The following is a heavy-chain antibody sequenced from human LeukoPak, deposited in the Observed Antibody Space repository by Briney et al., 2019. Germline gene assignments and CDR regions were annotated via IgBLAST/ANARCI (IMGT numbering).Heavy chain of an antibody. CDR2: ISGDGGST. CDR1: GFTFDDYA. CDR3: ARETSGDSSGYYFDY. D-gene: IGHD3-22*01. V-gene: IGHV3-43*02. J-gene: IGHJ4*02. Sequence: GGSLRLSCAASGFTFDDYAMHWVRQAPGKGLEWVSLISGDGGSTYYADSVKGRFTISRDNSKNSLYLQMNSLRTEDTALYYCARETSGDSSGYYFDYWGQGTLVTVSS.